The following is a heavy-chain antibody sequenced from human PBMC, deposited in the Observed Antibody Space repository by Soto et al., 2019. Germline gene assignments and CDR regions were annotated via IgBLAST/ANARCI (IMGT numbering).Heavy chain of an antibody. D-gene: IGHD6-19*01. CDR1: GFNFKKFA. Sequence: GGSLRLSCVASGFNFKKFAMAWVRQAAGEGLEWVSGISCCGGSASYADSVKGRFSIARDVSKNTVSLQLNSLRVEDTAQYYCAKADGQQWLIPHLDNWGQGTLVTVSS. CDR2: ISCCGGSA. CDR3: AKADGQQWLIPHLDN. V-gene: IGHV3-23*01. J-gene: IGHJ4*02.